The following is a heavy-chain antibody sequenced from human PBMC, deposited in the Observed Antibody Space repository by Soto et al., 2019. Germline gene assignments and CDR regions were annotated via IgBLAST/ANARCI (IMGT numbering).Heavy chain of an antibody. D-gene: IGHD6-13*01. CDR3: AGETLGIAFDY. Sequence: QVQLQESGPGLVKPSETLSLTCTVSGGSISGYHWSWIRQPPGKGLEWIGYIDYSGSTNYNPPLKRRATISVDTTKKQVSLKLSSVTAADTAVYYCAGETLGIAFDYWGQGTLVTVSS. V-gene: IGHV4-59*01. CDR2: IDYSGST. CDR1: GGSISGYH. J-gene: IGHJ4*02.